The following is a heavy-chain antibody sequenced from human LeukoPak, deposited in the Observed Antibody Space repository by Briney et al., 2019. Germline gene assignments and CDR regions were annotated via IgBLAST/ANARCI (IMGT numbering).Heavy chain of an antibody. Sequence: SETLSLTCAVYGGSFSGYYWSWIRQPAGKGLEWIGRIYTSGSTNYNPSLKSRVTMSVDTSKNQFSLKLSSVTAADTAVYYCARVSKSSSWEYYFDYWGQGTLVTVSS. J-gene: IGHJ4*02. V-gene: IGHV4-59*10. CDR1: GGSFSGYY. CDR2: IYTSGST. CDR3: ARVSKSSSWEYYFDY. D-gene: IGHD6-13*01.